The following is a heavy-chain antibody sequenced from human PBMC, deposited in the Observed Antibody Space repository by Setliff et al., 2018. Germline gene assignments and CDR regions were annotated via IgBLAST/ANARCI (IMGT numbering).Heavy chain of an antibody. D-gene: IGHD2-2*02. Sequence: GVSLRLSCAASGFTFSSYAMSWVRQAPGKGLEWVANIKQDGSVKNYVDSVKGRFSISRDNTKNSLYLQMNSLRAEDTAVYYCVAEEYLVGGQGTLVTVSS. CDR3: VAEEYLV. CDR1: GFTFSSYA. J-gene: IGHJ4*02. V-gene: IGHV3-7*01. CDR2: IKQDGSVK.